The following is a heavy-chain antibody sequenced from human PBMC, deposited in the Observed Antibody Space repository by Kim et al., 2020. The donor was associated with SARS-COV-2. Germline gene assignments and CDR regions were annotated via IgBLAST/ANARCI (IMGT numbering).Heavy chain of an antibody. D-gene: IGHD3-3*01. Sequence: GGSLRLSCAASGFTFSSYSMNWVRQAPGKGLEWVSSISSSSSYIYYADSVKGRFTISRDNAKNSLYLQMNSMRAEDTAVYYCAQITIFGVVPDNPQGDYYSSMDVWGQGTTVTVSS. J-gene: IGHJ6*02. CDR1: GFTFSSYS. CDR2: ISSSSSYI. V-gene: IGHV3-21*01. CDR3: AQITIFGVVPDNPQGDYYSSMDV.